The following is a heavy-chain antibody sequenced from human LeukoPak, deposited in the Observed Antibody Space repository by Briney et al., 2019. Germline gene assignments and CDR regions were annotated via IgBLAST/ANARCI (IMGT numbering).Heavy chain of an antibody. Sequence: GESLKISCKGSGYSFTSYWIGWVRQMPGKGLEWMGIIYPGDSDTRYSPSFQGQVTISADKSISTAYLQWSSLKASDTAMYYCARRAYSSSWYGGYYYYYYMDVWGKGTTVTVSS. CDR2: IYPGDSDT. CDR3: ARRAYSSSWYGGYYYYYYMDV. CDR1: GYSFTSYW. V-gene: IGHV5-51*01. J-gene: IGHJ6*03. D-gene: IGHD6-13*01.